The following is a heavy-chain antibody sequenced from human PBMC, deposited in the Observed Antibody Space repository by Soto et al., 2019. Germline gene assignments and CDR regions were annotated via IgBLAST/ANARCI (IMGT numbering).Heavy chain of an antibody. CDR3: ARHPQWIRLDEEDAFDI. V-gene: IGHV4-34*01. J-gene: IGHJ3*02. Sequence: SETLSLTCAVYGGSFSGYYWSWIRQPPGKGLEWIGEINHSGSTNYNPSLKSRVTISVDTSKNQFSLKLSSVTAADTAVYYCARHPQWIRLDEEDAFDIWGQGTMVTVSS. CDR1: GGSFSGYY. CDR2: INHSGST. D-gene: IGHD5-12*01.